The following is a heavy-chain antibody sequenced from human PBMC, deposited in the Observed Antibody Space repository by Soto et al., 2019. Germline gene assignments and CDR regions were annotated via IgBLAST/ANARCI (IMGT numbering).Heavy chain of an antibody. V-gene: IGHV4-34*01. J-gene: IGHJ6*03. Sequence: QVQLQQWGAGLLKPSETLSLTCAVYGGSFSGYYWSWIRQPPGKGLEWIGEINHSGSTNYNPSLKSRFTISVDTSTNQFSLKLSSVTDADTAVYYCARDPYYYYGSGSYQHTIYYMDVWGKGTTVTVSS. CDR2: INHSGST. CDR1: GGSFSGYY. D-gene: IGHD3-10*01. CDR3: ARDPYYYYGSGSYQHTIYYMDV.